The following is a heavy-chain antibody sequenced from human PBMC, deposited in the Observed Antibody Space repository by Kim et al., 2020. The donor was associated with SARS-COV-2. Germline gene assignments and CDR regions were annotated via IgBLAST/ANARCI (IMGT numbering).Heavy chain of an antibody. V-gene: IGHV2-70*11. D-gene: IGHD4-17*01. J-gene: IGHJ5*02. CDR1: GFSLTTRGMC. Sequence: SGPTLVNPTQTLTLTCSFSGFSLTTRGMCVSWIRQPPGKALEWLARIDWDNDKYYRKSLKTRLTISKDTSKNQVVLTMTNVDPVDTATYYCARTHNAGGGTTVTASKAYWFDAWGQGTLVTVSS. CDR3: ARTHNAGGGTTVTASKAYWFDA. CDR2: IDWDNDK.